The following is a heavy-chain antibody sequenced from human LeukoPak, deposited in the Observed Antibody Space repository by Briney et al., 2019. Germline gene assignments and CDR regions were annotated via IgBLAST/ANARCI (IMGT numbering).Heavy chain of an antibody. CDR3: ARCSSATYYAMDV. Sequence: PSETLSLTCTVSGGSIGSYYWTWIRQPPGKGLEWIGYIYYSGSTNYNPSLKSRVTMSVDTSKNQFSLKLSSVTAADTAIYYCARCSSATYYAMDVWGQGTTVTVSS. CDR2: IYYSGST. V-gene: IGHV4-59*08. J-gene: IGHJ6*02. D-gene: IGHD3-22*01. CDR1: GGSIGSYY.